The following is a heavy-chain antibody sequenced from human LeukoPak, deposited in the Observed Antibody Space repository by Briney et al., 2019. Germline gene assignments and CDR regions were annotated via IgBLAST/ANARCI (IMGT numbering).Heavy chain of an antibody. J-gene: IGHJ5*02. V-gene: IGHV3-23*01. D-gene: IGHD3-22*01. Sequence: PGGSLRLSCAASGFTFSSYAMSLVRQAPGKGLEWVSAISGSGGSTYYADSVKGRFTISRDNSKNMLYLQMNSLRAEDTAVYYCAKGLYYYDSSGYYPSYNWFDPWGQGTLVTVSS. CDR2: ISGSGGST. CDR1: GFTFSSYA. CDR3: AKGLYYYDSSGYYPSYNWFDP.